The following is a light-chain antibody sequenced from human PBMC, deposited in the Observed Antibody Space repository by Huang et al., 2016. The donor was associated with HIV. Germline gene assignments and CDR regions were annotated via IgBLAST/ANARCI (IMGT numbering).Light chain of an antibody. CDR2: GAS. CDR1: QTVTNHY. J-gene: IGKJ2*03. CDR3: QQFGSSPPYS. Sequence: IVLTQSPDTLSLSPGERATLSCRASQTVTNHYLAWYQQRPGQAPRLLIYGASTRATGIPDRFSGSGSRTDFTLTISRLEPKDFVVYYCQQFGSSPPYSFGQGTKLEIK. V-gene: IGKV3-20*01.